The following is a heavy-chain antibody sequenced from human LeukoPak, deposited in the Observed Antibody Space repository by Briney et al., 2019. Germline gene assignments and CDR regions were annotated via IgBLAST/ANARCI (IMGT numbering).Heavy chain of an antibody. J-gene: IGHJ4*02. CDR1: GGSISSYY. CDR3: ARQQSQWPGRYFDY. Sequence: SETLSLTCTVSGGSISSYYWSRIRQPPGKGLEWIGYIYYSGSTNYNPSLKSRVTISVDTSKNQFSLKLSSVTAADTAVYYCARQQSQWPGRYFDYWGQGTLVTVSS. D-gene: IGHD6-19*01. V-gene: IGHV4-59*08. CDR2: IYYSGST.